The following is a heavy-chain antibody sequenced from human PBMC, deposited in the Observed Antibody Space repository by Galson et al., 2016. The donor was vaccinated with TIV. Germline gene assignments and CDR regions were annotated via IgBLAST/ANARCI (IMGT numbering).Heavy chain of an antibody. CDR3: VSGAWGGYYSH. CDR2: IYYSGST. CDR1: GGSISSYY. D-gene: IGHD3-3*01. Sequence: ETLSLTCTVSGGSISSYYWSWIRQPPGKGLEWIGYIYYSGSTNYNPSLETRVTIPVDTSKNQFPLSLNSVTDAATAVYYCVSGAWGGYYSHWGQGTLVTVSS. V-gene: IGHV4-59*01. J-gene: IGHJ4*02.